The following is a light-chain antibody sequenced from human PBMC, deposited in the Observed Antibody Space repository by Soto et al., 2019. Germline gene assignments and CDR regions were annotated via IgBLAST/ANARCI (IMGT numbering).Light chain of an antibody. V-gene: IGKV3-11*01. CDR1: QSFGNY. CDR2: YVS. CDR3: QQRGET. J-gene: IGKJ1*01. Sequence: EIVLTQSPATLSLSPGERATLSCRASQSFGNYLAWYQQKPGQAPRLLIYYVSNRATGIPARFSGSGSGTDFSRTISSLEPEDFAVYYCQQRGETFGQGTKVEIK.